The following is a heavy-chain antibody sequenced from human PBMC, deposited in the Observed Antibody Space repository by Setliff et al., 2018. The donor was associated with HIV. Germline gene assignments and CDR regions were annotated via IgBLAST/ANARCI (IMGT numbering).Heavy chain of an antibody. CDR3: ARVGNNRLQFFDH. CDR1: GYTLTELS. J-gene: IGHJ4*02. CDR2: ISPYNGNT. V-gene: IGHV1-18*01. D-gene: IGHD5-12*01. Sequence: ASVKVSCKVSGYTLTELSIHWVRQAPGQGLEWMGWISPYNGNTNYVQKLQGRVTITTDTSTSTMYMELSSLRSEDTAVYYCARVGNNRLQFFDHWGQGTLVTVSS.